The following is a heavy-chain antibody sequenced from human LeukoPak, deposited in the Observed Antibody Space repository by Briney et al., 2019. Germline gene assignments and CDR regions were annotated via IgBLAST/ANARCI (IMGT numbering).Heavy chain of an antibody. CDR2: INPSGGST. V-gene: IGHV1-46*01. J-gene: IGHJ5*02. CDR3: ARDLYSSGYDA. D-gene: IGHD3-22*01. Sequence: ASVTVSFKASGYTFTSYYMHWVRQAPGQGLEWMGIINPSGGSTSYAQKFQGRVTMTRDMSTSTVYTELSSLRSEDAAVYYCARDLYSSGYDAWGQGTLVTVSS. CDR1: GYTFTSYY.